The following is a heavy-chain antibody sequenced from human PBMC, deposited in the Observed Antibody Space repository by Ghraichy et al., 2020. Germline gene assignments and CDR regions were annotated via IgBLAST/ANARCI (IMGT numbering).Heavy chain of an antibody. V-gene: IGHV3-74*01. D-gene: IGHD6-13*01. CDR1: GFSFGNYW. CDR2: MYSDGSSA. Sequence: GGSLRLSCAASGFSFGNYWMHWVRQVPGKGLVWVSRMYSDGSSAIYADSVKGRFTISRDNAKNTLFLQMSSLRVEDTAVYYCARAGGSSSFYYSGMDVWGHGTTVIVSS. CDR3: ARAGGSSSFYYSGMDV. J-gene: IGHJ6*02.